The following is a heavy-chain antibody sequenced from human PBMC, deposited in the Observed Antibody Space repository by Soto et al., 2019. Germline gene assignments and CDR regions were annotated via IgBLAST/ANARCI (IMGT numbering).Heavy chain of an antibody. CDR1: GYTFTSYG. J-gene: IGHJ6*02. D-gene: IGHD6-13*01. CDR3: ARSSYSSPPDYYYGMDV. V-gene: IGHV1-18*01. Sequence: QVQLVQSGSEVKKPGASVKVSCKASGYTFTSYGITWMRQAPGQGPEWMGWISAYNGNTHHAQKVQGRVTLTTDTSTTTAYMELRSLRSDDTAVYYCARSSYSSPPDYYYGMDVWGQGTTVTVSS. CDR2: ISAYNGNT.